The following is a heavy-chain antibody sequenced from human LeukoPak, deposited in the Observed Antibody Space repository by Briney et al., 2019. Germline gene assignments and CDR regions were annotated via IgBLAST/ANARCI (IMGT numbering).Heavy chain of an antibody. Sequence: GGSLRLSCAASGFTFSRHEMNWVRQAPGKGLEWVSYISSGGTTIYYADSVKGRFTISRDNAKNSLYLQMNSLRAEDTALYYCASMSGLVDYWGQGTLVTVSS. CDR2: ISSGGTTI. CDR1: GFTFSRHE. J-gene: IGHJ4*02. D-gene: IGHD3-3*01. CDR3: ASMSGLVDY. V-gene: IGHV3-48*03.